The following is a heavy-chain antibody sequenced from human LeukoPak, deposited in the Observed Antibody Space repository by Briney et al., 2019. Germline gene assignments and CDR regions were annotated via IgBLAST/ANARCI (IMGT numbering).Heavy chain of an antibody. CDR3: ARYGDSNAFDI. V-gene: IGHV3-23*01. D-gene: IGHD4-17*01. Sequence: GGSLRLSCAASGFTFSSYAMSWVRQAPGKGLEWVSAISGSGGSTYYADSVKGRFTISRDNAKNSLYLQMNSLRAEDTAVYYCARYGDSNAFDIWGQGTMVTVSS. CDR1: GFTFSSYA. J-gene: IGHJ3*02. CDR2: ISGSGGST.